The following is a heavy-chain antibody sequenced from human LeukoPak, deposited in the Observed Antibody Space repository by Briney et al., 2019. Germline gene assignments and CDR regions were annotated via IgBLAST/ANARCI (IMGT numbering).Heavy chain of an antibody. V-gene: IGHV3-64*01. J-gene: IGHJ4*02. CDR1: GFTFSSYA. CDR2: ISSDGGSP. Sequence: PGGSLRLSCAASGFTFSSYAMHWVRQAPGKGLEYVSGISSDGGSPFHVNSVKGRFTISRDHSKDTLYLQMGSLRAEDMRVFYCASEECSGGRCQCYFDYWGQGTLVTVSS. CDR3: ASEECSGGRCQCYFDY. D-gene: IGHD2-15*01.